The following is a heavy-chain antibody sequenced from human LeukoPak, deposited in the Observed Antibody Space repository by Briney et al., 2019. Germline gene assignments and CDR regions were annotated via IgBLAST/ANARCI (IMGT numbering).Heavy chain of an antibody. J-gene: IGHJ5*02. CDR3: AKDFIAS. CDR2: ISYDGSNK. V-gene: IGHV3-30*18. CDR1: GFTFSSYG. Sequence: PGGSLRLSCAASGFTFSSYGMPWVRQAPGKGLEWVAVISYDGSNKYYADSVKGRFTISRDNSKNTLYLQMNSLRAEDTAVYYCAKDFIASWGQGTLVTVSS. D-gene: IGHD6-13*01.